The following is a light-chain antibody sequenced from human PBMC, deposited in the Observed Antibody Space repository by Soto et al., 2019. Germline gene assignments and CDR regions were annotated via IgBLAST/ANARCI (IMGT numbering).Light chain of an antibody. CDR2: EAS. Sequence: ETVLTQSPGTLSLSPGERATLSCRASQFVSSGYFAWYQQKPGQAPRLLIYEASTRATGTPDRFSGSGSGTEFTLTISRLEPEDFAVYLCQQYGNSPMTFGQGTRWRL. CDR1: QFVSSGY. J-gene: IGKJ5*01. V-gene: IGKV3-20*01. CDR3: QQYGNSPMT.